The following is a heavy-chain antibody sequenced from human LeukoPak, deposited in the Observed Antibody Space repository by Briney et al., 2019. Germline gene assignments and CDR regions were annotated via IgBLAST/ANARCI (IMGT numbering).Heavy chain of an antibody. CDR1: GDSIGSSNYY. D-gene: IGHD4-17*01. V-gene: IGHV4-39*07. J-gene: IGHJ2*01. CDR2: IYYSGST. Sequence: SETLSLTCTVSGDSIGSSNYYWGWIRQPPGKGLEWIGSIYYSGSTYYNPSLKSRVTISVHTSKNQFSLNLSSVTAADTAVYYCVRVVDYGDYWYFDLWGRGTLVTVSS. CDR3: VRVVDYGDYWYFDL.